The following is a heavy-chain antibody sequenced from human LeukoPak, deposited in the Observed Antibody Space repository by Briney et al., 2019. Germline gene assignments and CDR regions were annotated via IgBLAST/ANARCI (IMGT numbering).Heavy chain of an antibody. CDR3: ARAGGSSSWYPSPFYFDY. D-gene: IGHD6-13*01. CDR2: IYYSGST. Sequence: PSETLSLTCTVSGYSISNDYYWGWIRQPPGKGLEWIGSIYYSGSTNYNPSLKSRVTISVDTSKNQFSLKLSSVTAADTAVYYCARAGGSSSWYPSPFYFDYWGQGTLVTVSS. V-gene: IGHV4-38-2*02. J-gene: IGHJ4*02. CDR1: GYSISNDYY.